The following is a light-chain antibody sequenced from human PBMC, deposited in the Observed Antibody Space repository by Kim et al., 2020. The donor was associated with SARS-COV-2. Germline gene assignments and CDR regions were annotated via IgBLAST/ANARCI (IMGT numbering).Light chain of an antibody. Sequence: QSVLTQSPSVSGAPGQRVTISCTGSSSNIGAGYDVHWYQQLPGTAPKLLIYDNSNRPSGVPDRFSGSKSGTSASLAITGLQAEDEADYYCQSYDSSLSGFVVFGGGTQLTVL. CDR2: DNS. V-gene: IGLV1-40*01. CDR1: SSNIGAGYD. J-gene: IGLJ2*01. CDR3: QSYDSSLSGFVV.